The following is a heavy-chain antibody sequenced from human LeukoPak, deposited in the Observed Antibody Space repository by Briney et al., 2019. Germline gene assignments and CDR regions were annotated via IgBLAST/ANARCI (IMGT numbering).Heavy chain of an antibody. CDR2: INPNSGGT. CDR1: GYTFTGYY. V-gene: IGHV1-2*02. D-gene: IGHD3-22*01. CDR3: ARFSDSSGYYFDY. J-gene: IGHJ4*02. Sequence: ASVKVSCKASGYTFTGYYMHWVRQAPGQGLEWMGWINPNSGGTNYAQKFQGRVTMTRDTSISTAYMELSRVRSDDTAVYYCARFSDSSGYYFDYWGQGTLVTVSS.